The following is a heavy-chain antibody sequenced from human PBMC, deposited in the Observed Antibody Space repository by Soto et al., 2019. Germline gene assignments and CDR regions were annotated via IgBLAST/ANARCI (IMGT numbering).Heavy chain of an antibody. CDR1: GGSISSSSYY. J-gene: IGHJ6*03. Sequence: SGTLSLTCTVSGGSISSSSYYWGWIRQPPGKGLEWIGSIYYSGSTYYNPSLKSRVTISVDTSKNQFSLKLSSVTAADTALYYCERIFSYCVGDCSGTYYYYYLLDVSGKGTTDTVSS. CDR2: IYYSGST. D-gene: IGHD2-21*01. V-gene: IGHV4-39*01. CDR3: ERIFSYCVGDCSGTYYYYYLLDV.